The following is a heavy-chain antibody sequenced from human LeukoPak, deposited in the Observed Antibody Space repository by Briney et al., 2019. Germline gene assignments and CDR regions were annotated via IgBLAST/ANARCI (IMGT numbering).Heavy chain of an antibody. CDR1: GFTFSDYA. Sequence: PGGSLRLSYAASGFTFSDYAMRWVRQAPGKGLAWVSVISGSDSSTNYADSVKGRFTISRDNSKNTLYLQLNSLRVEDTAVYYCAKDHTIVRGVISHFDYWGQGALVTVSS. J-gene: IGHJ4*02. CDR3: AKDHTIVRGVISHFDY. D-gene: IGHD3-10*01. CDR2: ISGSDSST. V-gene: IGHV3-23*01.